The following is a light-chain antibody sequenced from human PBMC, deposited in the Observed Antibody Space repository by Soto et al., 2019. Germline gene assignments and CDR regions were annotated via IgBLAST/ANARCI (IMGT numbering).Light chain of an antibody. CDR3: SSYTSRNTLV. J-gene: IGLJ2*01. Sequence: QSALTQPASVSGSPGQSITISCTGTSSDVGAYNYVSWYQQHPGKAPKLMIFEVSDRPSGVSNRFSGSKSGNTASLTISGLHAEDEADYYCSSYTSRNTLVFGGGTKLTVL. V-gene: IGLV2-14*01. CDR1: SSDVGAYNY. CDR2: EVS.